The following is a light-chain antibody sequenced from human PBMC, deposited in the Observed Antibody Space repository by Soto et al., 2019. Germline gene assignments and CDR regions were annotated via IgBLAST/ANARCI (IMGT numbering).Light chain of an antibody. V-gene: IGKV3-20*01. CDR1: QTLRRTY. J-gene: IGKJ1*01. CDR2: GAS. Sequence: ESVLIQSPGTLSLTPGERATLSCSASQTLRRTYIAWYQQKPGQAPRVLIYGASSRATGIPDRFSGSGSGTDFTLTISRLEPEDFAVYYCQQYGSSPPTFGQGTKVDI. CDR3: QQYGSSPPT.